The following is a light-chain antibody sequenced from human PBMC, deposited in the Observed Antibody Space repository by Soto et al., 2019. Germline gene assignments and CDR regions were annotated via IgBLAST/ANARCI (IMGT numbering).Light chain of an antibody. Sequence: DIQMTQSPSILSASVGDRVTITCRASQSISTWLAWSQQKPGKAPKVLIFKASSLESGVPSRFSGSGSGTEFTLTISGLQPDDFETHYCQHYHSYQYTFGKGTQVDI. CDR2: KAS. CDR3: QHYHSYQYT. V-gene: IGKV1-5*03. J-gene: IGKJ2*01. CDR1: QSISTW.